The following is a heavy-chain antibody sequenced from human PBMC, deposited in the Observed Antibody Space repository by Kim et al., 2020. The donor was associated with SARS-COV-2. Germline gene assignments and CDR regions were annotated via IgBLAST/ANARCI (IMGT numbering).Heavy chain of an antibody. J-gene: IGHJ6*02. V-gene: IGHV3-21*01. CDR2: ISSSSSYI. CDR3: ATGWQWPPRYYYGMDV. Sequence: GGSLRLSCAASGFTFSSYSMNWVRQAPGKGLEWVSSISSSSSYIYYADSVKGRFTISRDNAKNSLYLQMNSLRAEDTAVYYCATGWQWPPRYYYGMDVWGQGTTVTVSS. CDR1: GFTFSSYS. D-gene: IGHD6-19*01.